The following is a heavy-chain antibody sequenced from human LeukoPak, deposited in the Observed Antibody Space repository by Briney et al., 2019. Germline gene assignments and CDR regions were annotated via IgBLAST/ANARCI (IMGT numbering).Heavy chain of an antibody. CDR2: ISPGGGTT. V-gene: IGHV3-23*01. CDR1: GFAFGSEA. J-gene: IGHJ4*02. D-gene: IGHD2-2*01. CDR3: AKRRSGSASWALQIFDN. Sequence: GGSLRLSCGVSGFAFGSEAMSWVRQSPARGLEWVASISPGGGTTYYADSVKGRFTISRDNSNNTLYVQMSSLRAEDTAVYYCAKRRSGSASWALQIFDNWGQGTLVTVSS.